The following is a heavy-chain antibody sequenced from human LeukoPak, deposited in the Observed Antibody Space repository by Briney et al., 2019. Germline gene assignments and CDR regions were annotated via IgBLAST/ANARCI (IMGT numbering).Heavy chain of an antibody. CDR2: IYYSGST. CDR1: GGSISNYY. J-gene: IGHJ6*02. CDR3: ARVGGTNYYYYGMDV. V-gene: IGHV4-59*01. D-gene: IGHD1-26*01. Sequence: SETLSLTCTISGGSISNYYWSWIRQPPGKGLEWIGYIYYSGSTNYNPSLKSRVTISVDTSKNQFSLKLSSVTAADTAVYYCARVGGTNYYYYGMDVWGQGTTVTVSS.